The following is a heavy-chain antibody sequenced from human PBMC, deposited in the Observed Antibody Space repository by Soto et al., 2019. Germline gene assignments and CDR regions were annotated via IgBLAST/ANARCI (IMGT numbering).Heavy chain of an antibody. J-gene: IGHJ6*02. CDR1: GFTFSGYG. Sequence: PGGSLRLSCAASGFTFSGYGMHWVRQAPGKGLEWVAVIWYDGSNKYYADSVKGRFTISRDNSKNTLYLQMNSLRAEDTAVYYCARGMATTMGGYYYGMDVWGQGTTVTVSS. V-gene: IGHV3-33*01. CDR3: ARGMATTMGGYYYGMDV. CDR2: IWYDGSNK. D-gene: IGHD5-12*01.